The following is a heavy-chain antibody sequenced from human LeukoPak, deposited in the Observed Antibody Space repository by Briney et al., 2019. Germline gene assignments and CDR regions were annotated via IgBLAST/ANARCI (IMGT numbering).Heavy chain of an antibody. J-gene: IGHJ5*02. D-gene: IGHD4-11*01. CDR1: GGSISSYY. CDR3: ARRDYIGNWFDP. V-gene: IGHV4-39*01. CDR2: IYYSGST. Sequence: SETLSLTCTVSGGSISSYYWGWIRQPPGKGLEWIGSIYYSGSTYYNPSLKSRVTISVDTSKNQFSLKLSSVTAADTAVYYCARRDYIGNWFDPWGQGTLVTVSS.